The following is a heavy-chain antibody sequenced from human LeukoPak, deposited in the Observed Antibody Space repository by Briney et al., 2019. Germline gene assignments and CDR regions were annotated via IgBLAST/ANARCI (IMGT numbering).Heavy chain of an antibody. J-gene: IGHJ4*02. CDR2: IWPGDSET. Sequence: GASLKISCKGSGYTFSSYWIGWVRQVPGKGLEWRGIIWPGDSETRYRPSFQGQVAISADKSISTAYLQWSSLKASDTAMYYWVRSETGVATGYPDHWGQGTLVTVSS. V-gene: IGHV5-51*01. CDR3: VRSETGVATGYPDH. CDR1: GYTFSSYW. D-gene: IGHD5-12*01.